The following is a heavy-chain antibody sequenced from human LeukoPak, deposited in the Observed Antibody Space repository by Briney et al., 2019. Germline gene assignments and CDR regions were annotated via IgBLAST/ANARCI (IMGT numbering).Heavy chain of an antibody. Sequence: PSQTLSLTCTVSGGSISSGDYYWTWIRQPPGKGLEWIGYIYYSGSTYYNPSLKSRVTISLDTSKNQFSLNLSSVTAADTAVYYCAREIRNRLAGTGGSCDYWGQGTLVTVSS. V-gene: IGHV4-30-4*01. D-gene: IGHD6-13*01. CDR1: GGSISSGDYY. CDR2: IYYSGST. CDR3: AREIRNRLAGTGGSCDY. J-gene: IGHJ4*02.